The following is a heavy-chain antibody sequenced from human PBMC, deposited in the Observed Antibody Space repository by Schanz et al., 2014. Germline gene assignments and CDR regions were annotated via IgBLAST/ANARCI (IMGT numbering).Heavy chain of an antibody. V-gene: IGHV4-31*03. J-gene: IGHJ5*02. D-gene: IGHD1-26*01. CDR2: IYYRGNT. Sequence: QVQLQESGPGLVEPSQTLSLTCTVSGDSISSAYWSWIRQHPGKGLKWIGVIYYRGNTYYNPSLNSRISISLNPPKTQFCLNRNSLTAADTGVYCCARVPEPSWFDPWGQGTLVTVSS. CDR1: GDSISSAY. CDR3: ARVPEPSWFDP.